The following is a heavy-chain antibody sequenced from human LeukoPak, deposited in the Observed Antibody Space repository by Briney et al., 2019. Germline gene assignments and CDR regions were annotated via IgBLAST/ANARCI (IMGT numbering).Heavy chain of an antibody. V-gene: IGHV1-46*01. J-gene: IGHJ4*02. D-gene: IGHD4-17*01. CDR2: INPSGGST. Sequence: ASVKVSCKVSGYTLTELSMHWVRQAPGKGLEWMGIINPSGGSTSYAQKFQGRVTMTRDTSTSTVYMELSSLRSEDTAVYYCARCRDYGDYDPYYFDYWGQGTLVTVSS. CDR3: ARCRDYGDYDPYYFDY. CDR1: GYTLTELS.